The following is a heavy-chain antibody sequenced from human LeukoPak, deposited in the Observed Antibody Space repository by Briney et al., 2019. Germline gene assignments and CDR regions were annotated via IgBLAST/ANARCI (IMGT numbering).Heavy chain of an antibody. CDR2: IYYTGST. D-gene: IGHD1-26*01. CDR3: ARGDSGTAPFDY. J-gene: IGHJ4*02. V-gene: IGHV4-59*01. Sequence: SETLSLTCTVSGGSLSSYYWTWIRQPPGKGLEWIGYIYYTGSTSYNPSLKSRVTISVDTSKNQFSLKLSSVTAADTAVYYCARGDSGTAPFDYWGQGTLVTVSS. CDR1: GGSLSSYY.